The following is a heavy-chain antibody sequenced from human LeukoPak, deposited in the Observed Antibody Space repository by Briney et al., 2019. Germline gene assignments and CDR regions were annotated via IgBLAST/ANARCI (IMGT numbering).Heavy chain of an antibody. CDR3: ARHGPPFDILTGYYDY. CDR2: IYYSGST. D-gene: IGHD3-9*01. V-gene: IGHV4-39*01. Sequence: SETLSLTCTVSGGSISSSSYYWGWIRQPPGKGLEWIGSIYYSGSTYYNPSLKSRVTISVDTSKNQFSLKLSSVTAADTAVYYCARHGPPFDILTGYYDYWGQGTLVTVSS. J-gene: IGHJ4*02. CDR1: GGSISSSSYY.